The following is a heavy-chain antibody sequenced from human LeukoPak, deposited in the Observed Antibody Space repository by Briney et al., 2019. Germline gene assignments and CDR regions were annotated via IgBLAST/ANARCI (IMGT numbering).Heavy chain of an antibody. Sequence: SETLSLTCAVYGGSFSDYYWSWIRQPPGKGLEWIGEINHSGSTNYNPSLKSRVTISVDTSKNQFSLKLSSVTAADTAVYYCARVSFGVVHFYYYYYMDVWGKGTTVTVSS. D-gene: IGHD3-3*01. CDR2: INHSGST. J-gene: IGHJ6*03. CDR3: ARVSFGVVHFYYYYYMDV. CDR1: GGSFSDYY. V-gene: IGHV4-34*01.